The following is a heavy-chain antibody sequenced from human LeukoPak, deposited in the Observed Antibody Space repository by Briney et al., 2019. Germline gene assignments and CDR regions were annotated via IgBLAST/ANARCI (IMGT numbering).Heavy chain of an antibody. CDR2: IYYSGST. D-gene: IGHD2-2*01. J-gene: IGHJ5*02. V-gene: IGHV4-39*07. CDR1: GGSISSYY. Sequence: PSETLSLTCTVSGGSISSYYWGWIRQPPGKGLEWIGSIYYSGSTYYNPSLKSRVTISVDTSKNQFSLKLSSVTAADTAVYYCARDYEAAAASNWFDPWGQGTLVTVSS. CDR3: ARDYEAAAASNWFDP.